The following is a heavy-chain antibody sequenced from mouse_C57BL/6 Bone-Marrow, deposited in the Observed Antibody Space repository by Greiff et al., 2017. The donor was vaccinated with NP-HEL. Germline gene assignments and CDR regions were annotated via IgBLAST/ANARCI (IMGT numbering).Heavy chain of an antibody. CDR2: IRLKSDNYAT. CDR3: TAPNWDY. V-gene: IGHV6-3*01. Sequence: EVKLMESGGGLVQPGGSMKLSCVASGFTFSNSWMNWVRQSPEKGLEWVAQIRLKSDNYATHYAVSVKGRFTISRDDSKSSVYLQMNNLRAEDTGIYYCTAPNWDYWGQGTTLTVSS. CDR1: GFTFSNSW. J-gene: IGHJ2*01. D-gene: IGHD4-1*01.